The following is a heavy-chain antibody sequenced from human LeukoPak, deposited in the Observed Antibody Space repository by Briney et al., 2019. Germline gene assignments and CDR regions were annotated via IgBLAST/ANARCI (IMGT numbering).Heavy chain of an antibody. CDR3: AKVDYGSGNSRFVGY. J-gene: IGHJ4*02. Sequence: PGGSLRLSCVASGFTFITYGMNWVRQAPGKGLEFVSGISGGGVNTNYADSVKGRFTISRDNSKNTLYVHLNSLRAEDTAVYYCAKVDYGSGNSRFVGYWGQGTLVTVSS. CDR1: GFTFITYG. CDR2: ISGGGVNT. V-gene: IGHV3-23*01. D-gene: IGHD3-10*01.